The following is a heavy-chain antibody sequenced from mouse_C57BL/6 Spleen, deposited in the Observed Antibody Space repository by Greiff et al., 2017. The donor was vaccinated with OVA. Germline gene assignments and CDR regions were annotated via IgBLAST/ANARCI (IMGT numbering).Heavy chain of an antibody. Sequence: VQLQQSGPELVKPGASVKISCKASGYSFTGYYMNWVKQSPEKSLEWIGEINPSTGGTTYNQKFKAKATLTVDKSSSTAYMQLKSLASEDSAVYYSARRIYYDDDRFAYWGQGTLVTVSA. CDR3: ARRIYYDDDRFAY. CDR2: INPSTGGT. J-gene: IGHJ3*01. D-gene: IGHD2-4*01. CDR1: GYSFTGYY. V-gene: IGHV1-42*01.